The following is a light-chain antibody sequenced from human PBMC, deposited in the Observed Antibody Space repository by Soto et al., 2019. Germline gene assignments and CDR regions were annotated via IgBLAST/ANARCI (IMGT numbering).Light chain of an antibody. CDR1: SSDVGGYNY. CDR2: DVS. CDR3: SSYTASSTVL. V-gene: IGLV2-14*01. J-gene: IGLJ2*01. Sequence: QSALTQPASVSGSPGQSITISCTGTSSDVGGYNYVSWYQQYPGKAPKLMIYDVSNRPSGISNRFSGSKSGNTASLTIFGLQAEDEADYYCSSYTASSTVLFGGGTQLTVL.